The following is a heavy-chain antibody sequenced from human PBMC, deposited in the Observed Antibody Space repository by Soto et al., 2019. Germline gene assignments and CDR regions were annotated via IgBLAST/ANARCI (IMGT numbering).Heavy chain of an antibody. D-gene: IGHD4-17*01. CDR3: SHRPPTVRWWFDP. V-gene: IGHV2-5*02. J-gene: IGHJ5*02. Sequence: QITLKESGPTLVKPTQTLTLTCTFSGFSLTTSGLGVGWIRQPPGKALEWLALIYWDDHKRYRQPLKSRLTIHKDTSKNQVVLTVPNMDPADTATYFCSHRPPTVRWWFDPWGQGTLVAVSS. CDR1: GFSLTTSGLG. CDR2: IYWDDHK.